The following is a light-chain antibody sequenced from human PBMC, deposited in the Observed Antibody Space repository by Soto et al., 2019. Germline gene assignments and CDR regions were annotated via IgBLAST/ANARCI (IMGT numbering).Light chain of an antibody. CDR3: CSYAGSSTLV. Sequence: QSALTQPASVSGSPGQSITISCTGTSSDIGNYNLVSWYEQRPGSAPKLMIFETTKRPSGVSNRFSGSKSGNTASLTISGLQAEDEADYYCCSYAGSSTLVFGGGTKVTVL. J-gene: IGLJ3*02. CDR2: ETT. CDR1: SSDIGNYNL. V-gene: IGLV2-23*01.